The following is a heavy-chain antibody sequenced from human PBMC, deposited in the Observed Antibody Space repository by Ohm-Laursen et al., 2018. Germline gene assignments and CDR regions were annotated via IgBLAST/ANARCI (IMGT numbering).Heavy chain of an antibody. CDR3: AKGMLRGAPYYFDY. CDR1: GFTVSSND. D-gene: IGHD3-10*01. J-gene: IGHJ4*02. Sequence: SLRLSCAVSGFTVSSNDMSWVRQAPGKGLEWVSAVSGSGGSTYHVDSVKGRFTISRDNSKNTLYLQMNSLRVEDTAVYYCAKGMLRGAPYYFDYWGQGTLVTVSS. CDR2: VSGSGGST. V-gene: IGHV3-23*01.